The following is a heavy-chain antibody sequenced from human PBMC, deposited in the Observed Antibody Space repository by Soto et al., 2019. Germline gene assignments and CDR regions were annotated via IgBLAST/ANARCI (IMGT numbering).Heavy chain of an antibody. CDR3: ARETSGDYVGDFDP. V-gene: IGHV4-30-2*01. CDR1: VDAISTEGYS. CDR2: TYHSGKP. Sequence: QLQLQESGSRLVKSSETLSLTCPVSVDAISTEGYSWAWIRRPPGKPLEWIGHTYHSGKPYYNPSLTSRAIISVDRSKNQFSLTLSSVTAADTAVYYCARETSGDYVGDFDPWCQGTLVSVSS. D-gene: IGHD4-17*01. J-gene: IGHJ5*02.